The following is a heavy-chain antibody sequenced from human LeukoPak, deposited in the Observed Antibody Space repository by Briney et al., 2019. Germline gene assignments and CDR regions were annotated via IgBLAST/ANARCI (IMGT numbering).Heavy chain of an antibody. CDR1: GFSVGNSG. CDR3: AQGYSSGWYPN. CDR2: ISVDGETT. V-gene: IGHV3-23*01. J-gene: IGHJ4*02. D-gene: IGHD6-19*01. Sequence: GGSLTLSCAVSGFSVGNSGMSWVCQAPAKGLEWISAISVDGETTYYADSVKGRFIISRDNSKNTLFLQLSSLRAEDTAVYYCAQGYSSGWYPNWGQGSLVSVSS.